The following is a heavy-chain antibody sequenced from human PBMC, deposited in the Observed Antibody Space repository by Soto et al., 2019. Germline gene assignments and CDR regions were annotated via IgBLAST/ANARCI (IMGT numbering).Heavy chain of an antibody. CDR2: IKQDGGET. J-gene: IGHJ4*02. V-gene: IGHV3-7*01. Sequence: HPGGSLRLSCVASGFPFGNFWMLWVRQAPGKGLEWVANIKQDGGETNYVDSVKGRFTISRDNARSSLYLQMNDLRAEDTAMYYCAKYSFSHFDYWGQGVLVTVSS. D-gene: IGHD5-12*01. CDR3: AKYSFSHFDY. CDR1: GFPFGNFW.